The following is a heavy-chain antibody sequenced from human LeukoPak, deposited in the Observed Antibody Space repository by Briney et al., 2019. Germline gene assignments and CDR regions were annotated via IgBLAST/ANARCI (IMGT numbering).Heavy chain of an antibody. CDR3: AELGITMIGGV. V-gene: IGHV3-7*01. J-gene: IGHJ6*04. CDR2: INRDGTEK. CDR1: GFTFSDYW. D-gene: IGHD3-10*02. Sequence: PGGSLRLSCVASGFTFSDYWINWVRQAPGKGLEWVANINRDGTEKYYVDSVKGRFTISRDNAKNSLYLQMNSLRAEDTAVYYCAELGITMIGGVWGKGTTVTISS.